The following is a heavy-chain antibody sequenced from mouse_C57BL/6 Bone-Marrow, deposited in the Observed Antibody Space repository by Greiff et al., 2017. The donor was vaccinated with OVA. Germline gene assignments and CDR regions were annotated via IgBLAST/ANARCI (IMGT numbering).Heavy chain of an antibody. D-gene: IGHD4-1*01. CDR2: IWGDGST. Sequence: VQGVESGPGLVAPSPSLSITCTVSGFSLTSYGVSWVRQPPGKGLEWLGVIWGDGSTNYHSALISRLSISKDNSKSQVVLKLNSLQTDDTATYYCARTGSGFAYWGQGTLVTVSA. J-gene: IGHJ3*01. V-gene: IGHV2-3*01. CDR1: GFSLTSYG. CDR3: ARTGSGFAY.